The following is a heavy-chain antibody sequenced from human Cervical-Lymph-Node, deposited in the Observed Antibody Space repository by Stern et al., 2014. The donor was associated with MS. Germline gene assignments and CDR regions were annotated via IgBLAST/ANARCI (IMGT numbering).Heavy chain of an antibody. J-gene: IGHJ4*02. V-gene: IGHV1-2*04. CDR3: ARGGFVDWILSPAFDY. CDR2: INPYTGDT. CDR1: GYISTDYY. Sequence: LQLVESGAEVKQPGASVKVSCKASGYISTDYYMHWVRQAPGQGLEWMGRINPYTGDTSYAQKVLGWVTMTRDTSISTAYMELSRLRSDDTAVYYCARGGFVDWILSPAFDYWGQGTLVTVSS. D-gene: IGHD3-9*01.